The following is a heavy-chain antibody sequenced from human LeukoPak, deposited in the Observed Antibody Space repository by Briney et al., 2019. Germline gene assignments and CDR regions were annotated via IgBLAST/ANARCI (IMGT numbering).Heavy chain of an antibody. CDR2: IGSRTGNI. CDR1: GLTFSSYS. CDR3: ARETEPLDYGDSTNLDY. Sequence: GGSLRLSCAASGLTFSSYSMNWVRQAPGKGLEWVAFIGSRTGNIYYADSVKGRFSISRDNAKDSVYLQMNSLRADDTAVYYCARETEPLDYGDSTNLDYWGQGTLVTVSP. V-gene: IGHV3-21*01. J-gene: IGHJ4*02. D-gene: IGHD4/OR15-4a*01.